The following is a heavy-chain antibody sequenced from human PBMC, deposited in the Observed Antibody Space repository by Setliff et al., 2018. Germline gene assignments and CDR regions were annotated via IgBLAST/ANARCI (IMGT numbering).Heavy chain of an antibody. CDR2: FHTGGAT. Sequence: SETLSLTCTVSGGSISTNKYYWGWIRQSAGRGLEWIGHFHTGGATDYNLSLKSRVTISLDSSKNQFSLRLSSVTAADAAVYFCARESATIGEFPLYYFDKWGQGIPVTVSS. CDR1: GGSISTNKYY. D-gene: IGHD3-10*01. CDR3: ARESATIGEFPLYYFDK. V-gene: IGHV4-61*09. J-gene: IGHJ4*02.